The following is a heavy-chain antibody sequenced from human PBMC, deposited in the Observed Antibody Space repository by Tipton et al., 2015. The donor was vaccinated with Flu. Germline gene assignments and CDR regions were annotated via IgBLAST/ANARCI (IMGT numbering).Heavy chain of an antibody. J-gene: IGHJ4*02. Sequence: QLVQSGGGLVQPGGSLKLSCAASGFTFSDSAMHWVRQASGKGLEWVGRIRSKANSYATTYAASLKGRFTISRDDSKNTAYLQMNSLKTEDTAVYWCSRLNAQNDYWGQGTLVTVSS. CDR2: IRSKANSYAT. CDR1: GFTFSDSA. CDR3: SRLNAQNDY. V-gene: IGHV3-73*01.